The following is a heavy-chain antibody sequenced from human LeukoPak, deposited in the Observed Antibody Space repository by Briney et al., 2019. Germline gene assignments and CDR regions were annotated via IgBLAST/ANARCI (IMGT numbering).Heavy chain of an antibody. Sequence: PGGSLRLSCAASGFTVSRNYMSWVRQAPGKGLEWVANIKQDGSEKYYVDSVKGRFTISRDNAKNSLYLQMNSLRAEDTAVYYCARRSSGWYYFDYWGQGTLVTVSS. D-gene: IGHD6-19*01. CDR3: ARRSSGWYYFDY. CDR1: GFTVSRNY. CDR2: IKQDGSEK. J-gene: IGHJ4*02. V-gene: IGHV3-7*01.